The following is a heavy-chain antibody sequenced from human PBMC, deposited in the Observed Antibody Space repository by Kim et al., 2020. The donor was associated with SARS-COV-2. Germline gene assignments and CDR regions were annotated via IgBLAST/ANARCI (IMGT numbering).Heavy chain of an antibody. CDR3: ATEFYDPGYYYGMGV. D-gene: IGHD3-16*01. J-gene: IGHJ6*02. V-gene: IGHV3-30*07. Sequence: GKGRFTISRDNSRNTLYLQMNSLRAEDTAVYYCATEFYDPGYYYGMGVWGQGTTVTVSS.